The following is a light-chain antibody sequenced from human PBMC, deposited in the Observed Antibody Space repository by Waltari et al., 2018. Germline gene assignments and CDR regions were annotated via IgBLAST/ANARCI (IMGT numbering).Light chain of an antibody. J-gene: IGLJ3*02. CDR2: DQD. CDR1: NLIYYY. CDR3: NSRDSSGRHLV. Sequence: SSVLTQDPAVSVSLGQTFRITCKGANLIYYYAMWYQQKQGQAPVLVMYDQDTRPSGIPDRFSASSSGNTVSLTIAGAQAEDEADYHCNSRDSSGRHLVFGGGTKLTVL. V-gene: IGLV3-19*01.